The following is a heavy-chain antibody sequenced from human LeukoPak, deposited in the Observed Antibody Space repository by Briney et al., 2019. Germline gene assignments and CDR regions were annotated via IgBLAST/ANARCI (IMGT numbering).Heavy chain of an antibody. CDR2: INSNIGGT. V-gene: IGHV1-2*02. Sequence: GASVKVSCRASGYTFTAYYMHWVRQAPGQRLEWMGWINSNIGGTKYAQKFQGRVVMTRDTSINTAYMELSRLRSDDTAIYYCARGLYSGSYYDVSDVWGRGTMVTVSS. D-gene: IGHD1-26*01. CDR1: GYTFTAYY. J-gene: IGHJ3*01. CDR3: ARGLYSGSYYDVSDV.